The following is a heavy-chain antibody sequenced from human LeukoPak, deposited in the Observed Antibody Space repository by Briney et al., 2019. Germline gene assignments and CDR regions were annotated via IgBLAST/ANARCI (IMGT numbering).Heavy chain of an antibody. CDR1: GGSISSGGYY. CDR3: ARGYGDLYDYYYYYYGMDV. J-gene: IGHJ6*02. D-gene: IGHD4-17*01. V-gene: IGHV4-31*03. Sequence: PSETLSLTCTVSGGSISSGGYYWSWIRQHPGKGLEWIGEINHSGSTNYNPSLKSRVTISVDTSKNQFSLKLSSVTAADTAVYYCARGYGDLYDYYYYYYGMDVWGQGTTVTVSS. CDR2: INHSGST.